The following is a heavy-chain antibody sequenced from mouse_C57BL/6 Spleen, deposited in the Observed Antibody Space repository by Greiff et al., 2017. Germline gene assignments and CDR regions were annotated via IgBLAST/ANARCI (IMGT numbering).Heavy chain of an antibody. CDR3: AVYSNYVDDWFAY. CDR1: GYTFTSYW. D-gene: IGHD2-5*01. V-gene: IGHV1-52*01. Sequence: QVQLQQPGAELVRPGSSVKLSCTASGYTFTSYWMHWVRQRPIQGLEWIGNIDPSDSETNYNQKFKDKATLTVDKPSSTAYMQLSSLTSEDSAVYYCAVYSNYVDDWFAYWGQGTLVTVSA. J-gene: IGHJ3*01. CDR2: IDPSDSET.